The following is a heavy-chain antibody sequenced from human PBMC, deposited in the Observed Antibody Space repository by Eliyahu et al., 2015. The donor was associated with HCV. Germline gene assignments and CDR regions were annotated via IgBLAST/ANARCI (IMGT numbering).Heavy chain of an antibody. Sequence: EVQLLESGGGLVQPGGSLRLSCAASGFTFSXYAMSWVRQAPGKGLEWVXAISGSGGSTYYADSVKGRFTISRDNSKNTLYLQMNSLRAEDTAVYYCAAAEWELVVGGYFDYWGQGTLVTVSS. CDR2: ISGSGGST. CDR1: GFTFSXYA. CDR3: AAAEWELVVGGYFDY. V-gene: IGHV3-23*01. D-gene: IGHD1-26*01. J-gene: IGHJ4*02.